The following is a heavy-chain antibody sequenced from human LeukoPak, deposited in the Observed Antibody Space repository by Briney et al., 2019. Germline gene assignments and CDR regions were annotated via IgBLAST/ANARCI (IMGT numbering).Heavy chain of an antibody. V-gene: IGHV3-15*01. CDR2: IKSKTDGEKT. J-gene: IGHJ1*01. CDR3: TLLTYGGIHS. D-gene: IGHD2-21*01. Sequence: IKSKTDGEKTDYAATLKARLTISRDDSKNTMSLQMNGMQTEDTAVYYCTLLTYGGIHSWGQGTLATVSS.